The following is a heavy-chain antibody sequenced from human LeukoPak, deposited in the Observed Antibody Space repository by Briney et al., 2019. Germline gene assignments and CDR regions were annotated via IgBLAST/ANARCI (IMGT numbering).Heavy chain of an antibody. CDR1: VYDFKTYA. CDR2: ISGYNGDT. CDR3: ARGGGHTSSWRSFDL. V-gene: IGHV1-18*01. Sequence: EASVTVSCKSSVYDFKTYAVSWVRPAPGQGLEWMGWISGYNGDTEYAPNFQDRVTMTTDTSTSTAYIELRSLSLDDTAVYYCARGGGHTSSWRSFDLWGQGTLVIVSS. D-gene: IGHD6-13*01. J-gene: IGHJ4*02.